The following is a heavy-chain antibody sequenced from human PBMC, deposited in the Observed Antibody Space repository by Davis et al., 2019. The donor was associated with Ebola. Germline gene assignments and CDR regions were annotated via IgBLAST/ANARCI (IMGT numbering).Heavy chain of an antibody. J-gene: IGHJ4*02. CDR1: GGSINSSGYY. CDR3: ARSHSDWLLPFDY. V-gene: IGHV4-39*07. CDR2: IYYSGTT. Sequence: MPSETLSLTCSVSGGSINSSGYYWGWIRQPPGKGLEWIGSIYYSGTTFYNPSLKSRVPISVDTSKNQFSLRLTSVTAADAAVYYCARSHSDWLLPFDYWGQGTLATVSS. D-gene: IGHD3-9*01.